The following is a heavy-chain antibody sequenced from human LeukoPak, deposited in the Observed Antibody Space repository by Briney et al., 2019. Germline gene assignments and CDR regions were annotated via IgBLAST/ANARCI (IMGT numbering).Heavy chain of an antibody. CDR3: ARVKGIVGAVNY. D-gene: IGHD1-26*01. J-gene: IGHJ4*02. CDR1: GFTFSSYW. Sequence: GGSLRLSCAASGFTFSSYWMSWVRQAPGKGLEWVAVISYDGSNKYYADSVKGRFTISRDNSKNTLYLQMNSLRAEDTAVYYCARVKGIVGAVNYWGQGTLVTVSS. CDR2: ISYDGSNK. V-gene: IGHV3-30*03.